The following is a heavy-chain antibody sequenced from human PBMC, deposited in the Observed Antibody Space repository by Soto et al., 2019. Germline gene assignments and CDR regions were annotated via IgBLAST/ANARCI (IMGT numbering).Heavy chain of an antibody. J-gene: IGHJ4*02. Sequence: SETLSLTCAVSVGSISSGAYSWIWIRKPPGKGLEWIGYMYHSGSTYYNPSLKSRVTISIDRSRNQFSLKLSSVTAADTAVYYCARNAYYRGWYHFDYWGRGILVTVS. D-gene: IGHD6-19*01. V-gene: IGHV4-30-2*01. CDR1: VGSISSGAYS. CDR2: MYHSGST. CDR3: ARNAYYRGWYHFDY.